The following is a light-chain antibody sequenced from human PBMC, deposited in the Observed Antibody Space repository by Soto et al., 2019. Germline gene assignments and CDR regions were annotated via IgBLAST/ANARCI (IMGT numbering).Light chain of an antibody. J-gene: IGKJ5*01. CDR1: QSVSSY. Sequence: EIVLTQAPATLSLSPNQRATLSCRANQSVSSYLPWYQQKPCQSPRLLIYDSSNRPTDIPSRVNGSGFGADFHLTISSLEAEDFAVYYCQPRSHRPLTFGQGTRLEI. V-gene: IGKV3-11*01. CDR3: QPRSHRPLT. CDR2: DSS.